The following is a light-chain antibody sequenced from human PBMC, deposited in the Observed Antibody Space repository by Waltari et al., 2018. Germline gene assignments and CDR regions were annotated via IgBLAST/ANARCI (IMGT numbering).Light chain of an antibody. V-gene: IGKV3-15*01. CDR3: QQYNNWPPSIT. CDR2: GAS. Sequence: EILMTQSPATLSVSPGESVTLSCRASQSVSSNLAWYPQKSGQAPRLLIYGASTRATAGPARFSGSGSGTEFTLTISSLQSEDFAVYYCQQYNNWPPSITFGQGTRLEIK. J-gene: IGKJ5*01. CDR1: QSVSSN.